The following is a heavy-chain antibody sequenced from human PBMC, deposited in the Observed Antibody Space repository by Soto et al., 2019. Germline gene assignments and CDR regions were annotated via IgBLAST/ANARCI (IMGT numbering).Heavy chain of an antibody. J-gene: IGHJ6*02. CDR3: AHSSPIAEAGTNYYGMDV. CDR1: GFSLSTSGVG. CDR2: IYWNDDK. D-gene: IGHD6-13*01. Sequence: SGPTLVNPTQTLTLTCTFSGFSLSTSGVGVGWIRQPPGKALEWLALIYWNDDKRYSPSLKSRLTITKDTSKNQVVLTMTNMDPVDTATYYCAHSSPIAEAGTNYYGMDVWGQGTTVTV. V-gene: IGHV2-5*01.